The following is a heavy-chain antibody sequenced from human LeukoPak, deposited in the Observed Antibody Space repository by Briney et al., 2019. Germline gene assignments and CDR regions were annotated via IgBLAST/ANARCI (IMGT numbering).Heavy chain of an antibody. J-gene: IGHJ4*02. CDR1: GGSISSSSYY. V-gene: IGHV4-39*07. D-gene: IGHD2-15*01. CDR2: IYYSGST. Sequence: SETLSLTCTVSGGSISSSSYYWGWIRQPPGKGLEWIGSIYYSGSTNYNPSLKSRVTISVDTSKNQFSLKLSSVTAADTAVYYCARVRRVAATFDYWGQGTLVTVSS. CDR3: ARVRRVAATFDY.